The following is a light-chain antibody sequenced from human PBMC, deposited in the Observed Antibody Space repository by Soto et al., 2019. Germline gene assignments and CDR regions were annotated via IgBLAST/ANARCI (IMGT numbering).Light chain of an antibody. V-gene: IGKV2-28*01. CDR3: MQPLQSWT. CDR2: LGS. J-gene: IGKJ1*01. Sequence: DIVMTQSPLSLPVTPGEPASIPCRSSQSLLHSNGYNYLDWYLQEPGQSPQLLIYLGSNRASGVPDRFSGSGSGTDFTLKISRVEAEDVGVYYCMQPLQSWTFGQGTKVDIK. CDR1: QSLLHSNGYNY.